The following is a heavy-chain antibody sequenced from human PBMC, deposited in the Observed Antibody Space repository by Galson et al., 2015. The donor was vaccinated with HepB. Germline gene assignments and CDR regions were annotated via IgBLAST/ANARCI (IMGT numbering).Heavy chain of an antibody. J-gene: IGHJ4*02. D-gene: IGHD3-16*01. CDR1: GFTFSSSS. V-gene: IGHV3-21*01. CDR2: ISSSSSYI. Sequence: SLRLSCAASGFTFSSSSMNWVRQAPGKGLEWVSSISSSSSYIYYADSVKGRFTISRDNAKNSLYLQMNSLRAEDTAVYYCARVRAVGELFGMDYFDYWGQGTLVTVSS. CDR3: ARVRAVGELFGMDYFDY.